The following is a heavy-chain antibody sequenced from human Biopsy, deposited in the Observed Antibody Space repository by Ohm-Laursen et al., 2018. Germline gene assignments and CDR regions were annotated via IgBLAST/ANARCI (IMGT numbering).Heavy chain of an antibody. D-gene: IGHD4-11*01. J-gene: IGHJ4*02. CDR2: ISFDGSDQ. V-gene: IGHV3-33*05. CDR1: GFTFSTYG. Sequence: SLRLSCAASGFTFSTYGMHWVRQAPGKGLEWVAVISFDGSDQRYADSVKGRFTISRDNSKNTLSLQMNSLRAEDTAIYYCARDSTMNTVTTADYWGQGTLVTVSS. CDR3: ARDSTMNTVTTADY.